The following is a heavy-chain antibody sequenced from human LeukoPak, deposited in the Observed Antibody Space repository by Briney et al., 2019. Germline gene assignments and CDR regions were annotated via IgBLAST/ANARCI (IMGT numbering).Heavy chain of an antibody. CDR3: ARAYYDFWSGYKSVYGMDV. V-gene: IGHV1-8*01. D-gene: IGHD3-3*01. CDR2: MNPNSGNT. Sequence: ASVKVSCKASGYTFTSYGINWVRQATGQGLEWMGWMNPNSGNTGYAQKFQGRVTMTRNTSISTAYMELNSLRSEDTAVYYCARAYYDFWSGYKSVYGMDVWGQGTTVTVSS. J-gene: IGHJ6*02. CDR1: GYTFTSYG.